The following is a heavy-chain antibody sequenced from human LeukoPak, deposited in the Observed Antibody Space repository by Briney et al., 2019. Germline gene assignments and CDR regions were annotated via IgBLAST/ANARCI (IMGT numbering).Heavy chain of an antibody. V-gene: IGHV6-1*01. J-gene: IGHJ4*02. CDR2: TYYRSKWYN. CDR3: ARESHYDYVWGSYRYTVDY. CDR1: GDSVSSNSAA. D-gene: IGHD3-16*02. Sequence: SQTLPLTCAISGDSVSSNSAAWNWIRQSPSRGLGWLGRTYYRSKWYNDYAVSVKSRITINPDTSKNQFSLQLNSVTPEDTAVYYCARESHYDYVWGSYRYTVDYWGQGTLVTVSS.